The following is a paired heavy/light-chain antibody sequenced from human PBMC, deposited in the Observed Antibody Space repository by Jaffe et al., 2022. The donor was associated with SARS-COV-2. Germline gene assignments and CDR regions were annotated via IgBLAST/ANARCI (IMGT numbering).Heavy chain of an antibody. Sequence: EVQLVESGGGLVKPGGSLRLSCAASGFTFSKAWMTWVRQAPGKGLEWVGRIKSKTDGGTTDYAAPVNGRFTISRDDSKNTLYLQMNSLKTEDTAVYYCIKDENYYDSSGYHRFDYWGQGTLVTVSS. D-gene: IGHD3-22*01. CDR2: IKSKTDGGTT. J-gene: IGHJ4*02. CDR1: GFTFSKAW. CDR3: IKDENYYDSSGYHRFDY. V-gene: IGHV3-15*01.
Light chain of an antibody. CDR1: QSVRNNY. V-gene: IGKV3-20*01. CDR2: GAS. J-gene: IGKJ1*01. CDR3: QQYVTSPWT. Sequence: EIVLTQSPGTLSLSPGDRATLACRASQSVRNNYLAWYQQKPGQAPRLLIYGASSRTTGIPDRFSGSGSGTDFTLTISRLEPEDFAVYYCQQYVTSPWTFGQGTKVEIK.